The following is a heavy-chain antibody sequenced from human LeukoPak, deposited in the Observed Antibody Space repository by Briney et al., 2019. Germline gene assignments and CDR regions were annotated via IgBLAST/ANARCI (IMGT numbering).Heavy chain of an antibody. CDR2: ISSSSDTT. Sequence: PGGSLRLSCAASGFTFSTYSMNWVRQAPGKGLEWISYISSSSDTTLYADSEKGRFTISRDNAKNSLYLQMNRLGAEDTAVFYCARHYCTTTTCSSGAFDYWGQGTLVTVSS. J-gene: IGHJ4*02. D-gene: IGHD2-2*01. CDR3: ARHYCTTTTCSSGAFDY. CDR1: GFTFSTYS. V-gene: IGHV3-48*01.